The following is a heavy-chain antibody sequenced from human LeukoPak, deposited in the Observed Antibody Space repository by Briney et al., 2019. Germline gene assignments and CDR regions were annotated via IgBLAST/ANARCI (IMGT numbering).Heavy chain of an antibody. CDR1: GFTFRGSA. V-gene: IGHV3-23*01. D-gene: IGHD1-26*01. Sequence: GGSLRLSCAGSGFTFRGSAMHWVRQAPGKGLEWVSAISGSGGSTYYADSVKGRFTISRDNSKNTLYLQMNSLRAEDTAVYYCAKDLARYYYYYYMDVWGKGTTVTISS. J-gene: IGHJ6*03. CDR2: ISGSGGST. CDR3: AKDLARYYYYYYMDV.